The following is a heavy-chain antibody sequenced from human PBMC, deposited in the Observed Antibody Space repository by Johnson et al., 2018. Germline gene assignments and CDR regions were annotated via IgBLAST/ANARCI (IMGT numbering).Heavy chain of an antibody. CDR3: ARGRGDIALTVAFDI. J-gene: IGHJ3*02. V-gene: IGHV1-69*09. Sequence: VQLVETGAEVKKPGSSVKVSCKASGGTFSSYTISWVRQAPGQGLEWMGRIIPILGIANYAQKFQGRVTITADRSTTPAYLGLNSLTSEDTAVDYCARGRGDIALTVAFDIWGQGTMVTVSS. CDR1: GGTFSSYT. D-gene: IGHD2-8*01. CDR2: IIPILGIA.